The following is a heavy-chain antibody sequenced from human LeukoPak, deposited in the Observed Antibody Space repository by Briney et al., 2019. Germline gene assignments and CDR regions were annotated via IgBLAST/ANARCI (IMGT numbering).Heavy chain of an antibody. D-gene: IGHD6-13*01. V-gene: IGHV3-53*01. CDR3: ARDAPQVPAAGVLAS. CDR1: GFTVSDNY. CDR2: MYSRGDT. Sequence: PGGSLRLSCAASGFTVSDNYRSWVRQAPGKGLEWVSVMYSRGDTYYAKSVKGRFTFSRDISKNTLYLQMNGLRTEDTAMYYCARDAPQVPAAGVLASWGQGTLVIVSS. J-gene: IGHJ5*02.